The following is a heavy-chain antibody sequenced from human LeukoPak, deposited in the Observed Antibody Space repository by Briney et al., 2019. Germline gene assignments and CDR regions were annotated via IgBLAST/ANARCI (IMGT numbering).Heavy chain of an antibody. Sequence: ASVKVSCKASGGTFSSYAISRVRQAPGQGLEWMGGIIPIFGTANYAQKFQGRVTITADESTSTAYMELSSLRSEDTAVYYCARSHNIVVVPAASYTNWFDPWGQGTLVTVSS. J-gene: IGHJ5*02. CDR2: IIPIFGTA. D-gene: IGHD2-2*01. CDR3: ARSHNIVVVPAASYTNWFDP. V-gene: IGHV1-69*13. CDR1: GGTFSSYA.